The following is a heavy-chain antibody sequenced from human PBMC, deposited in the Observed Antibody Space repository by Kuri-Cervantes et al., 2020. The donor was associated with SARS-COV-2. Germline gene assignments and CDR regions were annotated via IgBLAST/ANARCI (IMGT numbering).Heavy chain of an antibody. CDR3: ASQLGGGASEYYFDY. V-gene: IGHV1-69*13. J-gene: IGHJ4*02. D-gene: IGHD2-21*01. Sequence: SVKVSCKASGGTFSSYAISWVRQAPGQGLEWMGGIIPIFGTANYAQKFQGRVTITADESTSTAYMELSRLRSDDTAVYYCASQLGGGASEYYFDYWGQGTLVTVSS. CDR1: GGTFSSYA. CDR2: IIPIFGTA.